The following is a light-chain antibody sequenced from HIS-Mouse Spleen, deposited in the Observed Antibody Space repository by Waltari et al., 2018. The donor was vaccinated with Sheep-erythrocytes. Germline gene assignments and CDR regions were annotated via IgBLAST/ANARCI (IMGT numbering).Light chain of an antibody. V-gene: IGLV3-1*01. J-gene: IGLJ2*01. CDR1: KLGDTY. Sequence: SYELTQPPSVSVSPGQTASITCSGDKLGDTYACWYQQKPGQSPVLVIYQDSRRPPGIPERFSGSNTGNTATLTISGTQAMDEADYYCQAWDSSTVVFGGGTKLTVL. CDR3: QAWDSSTVV. CDR2: QDS.